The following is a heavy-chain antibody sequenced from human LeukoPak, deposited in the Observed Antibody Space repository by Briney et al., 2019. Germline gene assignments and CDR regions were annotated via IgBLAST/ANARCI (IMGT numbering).Heavy chain of an antibody. CDR3: AKDRSWDYYDSSGQIDY. J-gene: IGHJ4*02. CDR2: ISWNSGSI. D-gene: IGHD3-22*01. Sequence: GRSLRLSCAASGFTFDDNAMHWVRQVPGKGLEWVSGISWNSGSIGYADSVKGRFTISRDNAKNSLYLQMNSLRAEDTALYYCAKDRSWDYYDSSGQIDYWGQGTLVTVSS. CDR1: GFTFDDNA. V-gene: IGHV3-9*01.